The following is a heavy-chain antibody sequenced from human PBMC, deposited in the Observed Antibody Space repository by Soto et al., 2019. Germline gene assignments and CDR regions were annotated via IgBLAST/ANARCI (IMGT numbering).Heavy chain of an antibody. CDR3: ARTVGATYAFDL. J-gene: IGHJ3*01. D-gene: IGHD1-26*01. CDR2: ISAYNGNT. Sequence: QVQLVQSGAEVKKPGASVKVSCKASGYTFTSYGISWVRQAPGQGLEWMGWISAYNGNTNYAQKLRGRVTMTTDTATSTAYLERRSLRSDATAMYYCARTVGATYAFDLWGQGTMVTVSS. V-gene: IGHV1-18*01. CDR1: GYTFTSYG.